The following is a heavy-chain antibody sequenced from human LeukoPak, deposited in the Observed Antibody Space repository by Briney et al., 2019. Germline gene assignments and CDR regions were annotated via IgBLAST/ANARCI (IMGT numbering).Heavy chain of an antibody. CDR2: MREDGGQE. CDR3: VRALSSSSPY. CDR1: GFTFSSYW. Sequence: PGGSLRLSCAASGFTFSSYWMSWVRQAPGTGLEWVAGMREDGGQEYYVDSVRGRFTISRDSAKNSLYLQMNSLRVEDTAVYYCVRALSSSSPYWGQGTLVTVSS. D-gene: IGHD6-6*01. V-gene: IGHV3-7*03. J-gene: IGHJ4*02.